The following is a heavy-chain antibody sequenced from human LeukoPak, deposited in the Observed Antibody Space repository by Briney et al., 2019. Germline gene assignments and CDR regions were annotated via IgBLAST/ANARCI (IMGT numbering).Heavy chain of an antibody. V-gene: IGHV3-30*18. D-gene: IGHD3-16*01. Sequence: GRSLRLSCAASGFTFSSYGMHWVRQAPGKGLEWVAVISYDGSNKYYADSVKGRFTISRDNSKNTLCLQMNSLRAEDTAVYYCAKDRGEWLTYFDYWGQGTLVTVSS. J-gene: IGHJ4*02. CDR3: AKDRGEWLTYFDY. CDR2: ISYDGSNK. CDR1: GFTFSSYG.